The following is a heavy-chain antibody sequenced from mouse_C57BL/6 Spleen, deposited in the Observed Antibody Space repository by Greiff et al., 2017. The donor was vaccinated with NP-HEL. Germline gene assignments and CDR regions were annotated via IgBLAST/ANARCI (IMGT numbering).Heavy chain of an antibody. V-gene: IGHV5-9-1*02. CDR3: TREEVTTYYFDY. D-gene: IGHD2-2*01. J-gene: IGHJ2*01. Sequence: EVKLVESGEGLVKPGGSLKLSCAASGFTFSSYAMSWVRQTPEKRLEWVAYISSGGDYIYYADTVKGRFTISRDNARNTLYLQMSSLKSEDTAMYYCTREEVTTYYFDYWGQGTTLTVSS. CDR2: ISSGGDYI. CDR1: GFTFSSYA.